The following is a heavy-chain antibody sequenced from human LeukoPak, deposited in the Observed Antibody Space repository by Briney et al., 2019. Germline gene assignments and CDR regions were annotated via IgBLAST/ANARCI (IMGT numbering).Heavy chain of an antibody. CDR2: IIPILNVA. J-gene: IGHJ6*02. Sequence: GASVKVSCKASGGTFTSDTFSWVRQAPGQGLEWVGRIIPILNVATYAQKFRGRVTITADKSTTTAHMELSSLRSEDTAVYYCAREKVGDYCGVDVWGQGTTVTVSS. D-gene: IGHD1-26*01. CDR3: AREKVGDYCGVDV. V-gene: IGHV1-69*04. CDR1: GGTFTSDT.